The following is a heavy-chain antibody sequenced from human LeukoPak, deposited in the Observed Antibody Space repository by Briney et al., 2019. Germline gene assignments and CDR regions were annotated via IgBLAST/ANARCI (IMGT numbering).Heavy chain of an antibody. J-gene: IGHJ4*02. CDR3: TTWTSH. D-gene: IGHD3/OR15-3a*01. CDR2: IKSKTDDGTT. V-gene: IGHV3-15*01. Sequence: GGSLRLSCAASGPTFNNAWMSWVRQAPGKGLEWVGRIKSKTDDGTTDYAAPAKGRFTISRDDSENTVYLQMNSLKTEDTAVYYCTTWTSHWGQGTLVTVSS. CDR1: GPTFNNAW.